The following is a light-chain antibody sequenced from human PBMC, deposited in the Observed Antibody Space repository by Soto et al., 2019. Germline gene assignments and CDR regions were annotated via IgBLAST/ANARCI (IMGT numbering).Light chain of an antibody. V-gene: IGLV1-40*01. CDR1: SSNIGAGYD. J-gene: IGLJ1*01. CDR3: QSYDSSLSGNSV. CDR2: GNS. Sequence: QPVLTQPPSVSGAPGQRVTISCTGSSSNIGAGYDVHWYQQLPGTAPKLLIYGNSNRPSGVPDRFSGSKSGTSASLAITGLQAEDEADYYCQSYDSSLSGNSVFGTGTKVTVL.